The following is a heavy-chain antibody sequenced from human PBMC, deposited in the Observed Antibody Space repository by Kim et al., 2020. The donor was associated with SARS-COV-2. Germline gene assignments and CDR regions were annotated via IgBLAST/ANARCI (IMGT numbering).Heavy chain of an antibody. Sequence: GGSLRLSCAASGFTFSSYSMNWVRQAPGKGLEWVSSISSSSSYIYYADSVKGRFTISRANAKNSLYLQMNSLRAEDTAGYYCARLTPIVVGNWFDPWGQGTLVTVSS. CDR3: ARLTPIVVGNWFDP. J-gene: IGHJ5*02. D-gene: IGHD2-21*01. CDR2: ISSSSSYI. V-gene: IGHV3-21*01. CDR1: GFTFSSYS.